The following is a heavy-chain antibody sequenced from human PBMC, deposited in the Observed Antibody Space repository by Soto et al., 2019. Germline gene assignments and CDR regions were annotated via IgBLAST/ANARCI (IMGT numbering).Heavy chain of an antibody. CDR2: IIPIFGTA. V-gene: IGHV1-69*01. CDR3: ARDRYYYDSSGLPADAFDI. Sequence: QVQLVQSGAEVKKPGSSVKVSCKASGGTFSSYAISWVRQAPGQGLEWMGGIIPIFGTANYAQKFQGRVTITADASRSTAYMELSSLRSEDTAVYYCARDRYYYDSSGLPADAFDIWGQGTMVTVSS. D-gene: IGHD3-22*01. J-gene: IGHJ3*02. CDR1: GGTFSSYA.